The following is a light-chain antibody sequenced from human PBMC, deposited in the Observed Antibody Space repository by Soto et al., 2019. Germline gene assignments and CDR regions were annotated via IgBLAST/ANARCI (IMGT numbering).Light chain of an antibody. CDR1: QGISSY. V-gene: IGKV1-8*01. J-gene: IGKJ5*01. CDR2: AAS. CDR3: HQYYTDAT. Sequence: AIRMNQSPSSLSASTGDRVTMTSRASQGISSYLAWYQQKPGKAPKLLIYAASTLQIGVPSRFSGSGSGTDFTLTISCLESEDFPTCYCHQYYTDATFGQGTRLEIK.